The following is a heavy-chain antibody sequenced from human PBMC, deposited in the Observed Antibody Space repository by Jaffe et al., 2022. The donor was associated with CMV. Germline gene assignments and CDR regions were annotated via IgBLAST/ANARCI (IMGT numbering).Heavy chain of an antibody. D-gene: IGHD2-2*01. V-gene: IGHV3-15*01. CDR1: GFTFSNAW. CDR3: TTVEYCSSTSCYGSFDY. Sequence: EVQLVESGGGLVKPGGSLRLSCAASGFTFSNAWMSWVRQAPGKGLEWVGRIKSKTDGGTTDYAAPVKGRFTISRDDSKNTLYLQMNSLKTEDTAVYYCTTVEYCSSTSCYGSFDYWGQGTLVTVSS. J-gene: IGHJ4*02. CDR2: IKSKTDGGTT.